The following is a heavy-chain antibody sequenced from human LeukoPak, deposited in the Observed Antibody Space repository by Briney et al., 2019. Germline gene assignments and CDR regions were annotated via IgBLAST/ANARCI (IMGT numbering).Heavy chain of an antibody. CDR1: GFTFRRHG. Sequence: PGGSLRLSCAASGFTFRRHGMHWVRQAPGKGLEWVAVIWYDGSNKYYADSVKGRFTISRDNSKNTLYLQMHTLRAEDTALYYCARDITSRYLDYWGQGTLVTVPS. CDR3: ARDITSRYLDY. D-gene: IGHD1-14*01. CDR2: IWYDGSNK. J-gene: IGHJ4*02. V-gene: IGHV3-33*01.